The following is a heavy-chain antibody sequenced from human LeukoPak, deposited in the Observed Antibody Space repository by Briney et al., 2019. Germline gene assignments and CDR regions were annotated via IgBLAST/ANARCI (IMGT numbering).Heavy chain of an antibody. V-gene: IGHV1-18*01. CDR1: GYSCTSYA. J-gene: IGHJ6*02. CDR2: ISAYNGNT. CDR3: ARDPLRSTWSTYYNALDV. Sequence: ASMKVSCKASGYSCTSYAINWARQAPGQGLEWMGWISAYNGNTDYAQKLQGRVTMTTDTSTSTAYMELRSLTSDDTAVYYCARDPLRSTWSTYYNALDVWGQGTTVTVSS. D-gene: IGHD6-13*01.